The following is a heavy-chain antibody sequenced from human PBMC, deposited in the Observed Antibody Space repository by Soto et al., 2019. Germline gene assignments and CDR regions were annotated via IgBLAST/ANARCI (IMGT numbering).Heavy chain of an antibody. Sequence: GGSLRLSCAASGFTFTSFGIHWVRQAPGKGLEWVAVVSYDGIDENYADSVKGRFSISRDNSKNTVYLQMNSLRGEDTAVYYCARDPLWGTAMVLWYFDLWGRGTQVTVSS. D-gene: IGHD5-18*01. CDR3: ARDPLWGTAMVLWYFDL. J-gene: IGHJ2*01. V-gene: IGHV3-30*03. CDR1: GFTFTSFG. CDR2: VSYDGIDE.